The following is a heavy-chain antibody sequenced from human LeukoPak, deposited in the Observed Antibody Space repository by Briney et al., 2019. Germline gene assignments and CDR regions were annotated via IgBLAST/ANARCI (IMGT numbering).Heavy chain of an antibody. V-gene: IGHV4-4*07. CDR2: FYTSGST. D-gene: IGHD2-2*02. Sequence: PSQTLSLTCTVSAGSIRTYYCSWIRQPAGKGLEWIGRFYTSGSTNYNPSLKSRVTMSVDKSKNQFSLKLNSVTAADTAVYYCARDSCSSTSCYNNWFDPWGQGTLVTVSS. CDR3: ARDSCSSTSCYNNWFDP. J-gene: IGHJ5*02. CDR1: AGSIRTYY.